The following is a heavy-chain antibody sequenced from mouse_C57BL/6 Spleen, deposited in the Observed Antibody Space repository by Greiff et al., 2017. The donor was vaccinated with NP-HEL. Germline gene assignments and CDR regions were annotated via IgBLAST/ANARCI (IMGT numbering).Heavy chain of an antibody. Sequence: EVKLQESGPGLVKPSQSLSLTCSVTGYSITSGYYWNWIRQFPGNKLEWMGYISYDGSNNYNPSLKNRISITRDTSKNQFFLKLNSVTTEDTATYYCARRGYSNYPYAMDYWGQGTSVTVSS. D-gene: IGHD2-5*01. V-gene: IGHV3-6*01. CDR1: GYSITSGYY. CDR2: ISYDGSN. J-gene: IGHJ4*01. CDR3: ARRGYSNYPYAMDY.